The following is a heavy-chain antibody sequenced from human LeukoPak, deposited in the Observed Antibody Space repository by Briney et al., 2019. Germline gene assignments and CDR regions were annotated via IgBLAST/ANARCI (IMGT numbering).Heavy chain of an antibody. D-gene: IGHD4-17*01. Sequence: GGSLRLSCAASGFTFDDYGMSWVRQAPGKGLEWVSGINWNGGSTGYADSVKGRFTISRDNAKNSLYLQMNSLRAEDTALYHCTRAPPTTTDYGDYLTRWDYFDYWGQGTLVTVSS. CDR2: INWNGGST. V-gene: IGHV3-20*01. J-gene: IGHJ4*02. CDR3: TRAPPTTTDYGDYLTRWDYFDY. CDR1: GFTFDDYG.